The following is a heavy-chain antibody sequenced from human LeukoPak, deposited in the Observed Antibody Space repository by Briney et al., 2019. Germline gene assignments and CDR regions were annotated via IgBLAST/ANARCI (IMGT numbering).Heavy chain of an antibody. CDR2: IKSKTDGGTR. Sequence: GGSLRLSCAASGFTFSNAWMSWVRQAPGKGLEWVGLIKSKTDGGTRDYAAPVKGRFTISRDDSKDTLYLQMNSLKTEDTAMYYCTTNDAFDIWGQGTMVTVSS. J-gene: IGHJ3*02. CDR3: TTNDAFDI. V-gene: IGHV3-15*01. CDR1: GFTFSNAW.